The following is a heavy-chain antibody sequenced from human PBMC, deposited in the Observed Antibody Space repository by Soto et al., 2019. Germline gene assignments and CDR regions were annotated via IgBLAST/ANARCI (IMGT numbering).Heavy chain of an antibody. J-gene: IGHJ4*02. Sequence: QVQLVQSGAEVKKPGASVKVSCKASGYTFSRYDINWVRQAPGQGLEGMGWTNPKSGYTGSAQKFXXRXTXXRDSAISTAYMELNSLSSEDTAVYYCARTDGDLDYWGQGTLVTVSS. CDR3: ARTDGDLDY. CDR1: GYTFSRYD. V-gene: IGHV1-8*01. CDR2: TNPKSGYT. D-gene: IGHD4-17*01.